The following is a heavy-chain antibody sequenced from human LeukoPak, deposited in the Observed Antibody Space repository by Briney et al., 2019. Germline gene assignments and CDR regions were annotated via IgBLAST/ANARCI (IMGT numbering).Heavy chain of an antibody. CDR1: GFTFSSYW. CDR2: IKQDGSEK. J-gene: IGHJ3*02. CDR3: VKAHSGSYPGAFDI. Sequence: PGGSLRLSCAASGFTFSSYWMSWVRQAPGKGLEWVANIKQDGSEKYYVDSVKGRFTISRANSKNTLYLQMNSLRAGDTAVYYCVKAHSGSYPGAFDIWGQGTMVTVSS. V-gene: IGHV3-7*05. D-gene: IGHD1-26*01.